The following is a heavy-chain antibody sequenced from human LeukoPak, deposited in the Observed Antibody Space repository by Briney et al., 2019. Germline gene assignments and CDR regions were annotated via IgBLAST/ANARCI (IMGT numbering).Heavy chain of an antibody. D-gene: IGHD5-18*01. V-gene: IGHV1-8*02. CDR1: GYTFTSYD. CDR3: ATGAPDTAKTLNDY. J-gene: IGHJ4*02. CDR2: MNPNSGNT. Sequence: ASVTVSCKASGYTFTSYDINWVRQATGQGLEWMGWMNPNSGNTGYAQKFQGRVTMTRNTSISTAYMELSSLRSEDTAVYYCATGAPDTAKTLNDYWGQGTLVTVSS.